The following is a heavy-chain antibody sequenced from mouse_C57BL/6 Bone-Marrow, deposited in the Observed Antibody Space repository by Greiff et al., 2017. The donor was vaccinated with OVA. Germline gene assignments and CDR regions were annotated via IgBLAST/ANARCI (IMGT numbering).Heavy chain of an antibody. Sequence: QVQLQQPGAELVRPGSSVKLSCKASGYTFTSYWMHWVKQRPIQGLEWIGNIDPSDSETHYNQKFKDKATLTVDKSSSTAYMQLSSLTSEDSAVYYCARGELLRYLEVWGTGTTVTVSS. CDR1: GYTFTSYW. V-gene: IGHV1-52*01. CDR2: IDPSDSET. D-gene: IGHD1-1*01. J-gene: IGHJ1*03. CDR3: ARGELLRYLEV.